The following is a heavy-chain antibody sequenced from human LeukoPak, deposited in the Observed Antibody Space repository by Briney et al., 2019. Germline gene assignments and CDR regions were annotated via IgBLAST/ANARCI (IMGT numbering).Heavy chain of an antibody. D-gene: IGHD5-18*01. CDR1: GGSISSYY. CDR2: IYYSGST. CDR3: ARQDTATGYFDY. Sequence: PSETLSLTCTVSGGSISSYYWSWIRQPPGKGLEWIGYIYYSGSTNYNPSLKSRVTISVDTSKNLFSLKLSSVTAADTAVYYCARQDTATGYFDYWGQGTLVTVSS. V-gene: IGHV4-59*08. J-gene: IGHJ4*02.